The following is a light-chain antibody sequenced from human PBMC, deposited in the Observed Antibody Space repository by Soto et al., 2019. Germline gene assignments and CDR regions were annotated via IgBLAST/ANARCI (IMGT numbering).Light chain of an antibody. V-gene: IGKV3-20*01. J-gene: IGKJ1*01. CDR1: QSLRSSL. CDR2: GAS. CDR3: QQYGISPRT. Sequence: ETMMTQSPDTLSVSLGERATLSCRASQSLRSSLAWYQQKPGQAPRLLIYGASSRATGIPDRFSGSGSGTDFTLTISRLEPEDFAVYYCQQYGISPRTFGHGTKVEIK.